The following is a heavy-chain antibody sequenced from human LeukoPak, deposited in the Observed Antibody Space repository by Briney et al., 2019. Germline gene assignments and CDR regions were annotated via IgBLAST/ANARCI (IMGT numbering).Heavy chain of an antibody. CDR3: ARGDTVMARGAFDI. CDR1: GYTFTGYY. D-gene: IGHD5-18*01. V-gene: IGHV1-2*02. Sequence: ASVKVSCKASGYTFTGYYMHWVRQAPGQGLEWMGWINPNSGGTNYAQKFQGRVTMTRDTSISTAYMELSRLRSDDTAVYYCARGDTVMARGAFDIWGQGTMVTVSS. CDR2: INPNSGGT. J-gene: IGHJ3*02.